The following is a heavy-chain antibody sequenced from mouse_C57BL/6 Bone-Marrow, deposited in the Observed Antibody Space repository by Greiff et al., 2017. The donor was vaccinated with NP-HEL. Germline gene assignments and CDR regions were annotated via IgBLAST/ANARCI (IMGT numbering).Heavy chain of an antibody. Sequence: EVMLVESGAELVKPGASVKLSCTASGFNITDYYMHWVKQRTEQGLEWIGRIDPEDGETKYAPKFQGKATITADTSSNTAYLQLSSLTSEDTAVYYCARDGSNPFDYWGQGTTLTVSS. D-gene: IGHD1-1*01. V-gene: IGHV14-2*01. CDR3: ARDGSNPFDY. CDR1: GFNITDYY. CDR2: IDPEDGET. J-gene: IGHJ2*01.